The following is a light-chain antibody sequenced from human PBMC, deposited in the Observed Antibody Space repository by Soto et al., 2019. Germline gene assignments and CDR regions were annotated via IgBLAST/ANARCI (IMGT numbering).Light chain of an antibody. CDR3: SPYSGSSALL. Sequence: QSALTQPASVSGSPGQSITISCTGTSTDVGGYDYVSWYQQHPGRAPKLLIYEVSNRPSGVSNHFSASKSGNTASLTISGLQADDEADYYCSPYSGSSALLFGGGTQLTVL. J-gene: IGLJ2*01. CDR2: EVS. V-gene: IGLV2-14*01. CDR1: STDVGGYDY.